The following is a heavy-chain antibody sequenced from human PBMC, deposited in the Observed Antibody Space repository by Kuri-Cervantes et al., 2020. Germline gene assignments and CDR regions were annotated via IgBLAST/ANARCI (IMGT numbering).Heavy chain of an antibody. CDR1: GYTFTSYG. CDR2: ISAYNGNT. V-gene: IGHV1-18*01. J-gene: IGHJ6*02. Sequence: ASVKVSCKASGYTFTSYGISWVRQAPGQRLEWMGWISAYNGNTNYAQKLQGRVTMTRDTSTSTVYMELSSLRSEDTAVYYCARGRGDSSGYWRGWYYNYGMDVWGQGTTVTVSS. CDR3: ARGRGDSSGYWRGWYYNYGMDV. D-gene: IGHD3-22*01.